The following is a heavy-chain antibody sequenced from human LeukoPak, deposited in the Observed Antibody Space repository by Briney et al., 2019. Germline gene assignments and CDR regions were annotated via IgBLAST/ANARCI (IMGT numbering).Heavy chain of an antibody. Sequence: GGSLRLSCAASGFTFDSYAMSWVRQAPGKGLEWVSVISGSGSNTYYADSVQGRFTISRDNSKNTLDLQMNSLRAEDTAVYYCTTDPRYWGQGTLVTVSS. CDR2: ISGSGSNT. V-gene: IGHV3-23*01. CDR3: TTDPRY. CDR1: GFTFDSYA. J-gene: IGHJ4*02.